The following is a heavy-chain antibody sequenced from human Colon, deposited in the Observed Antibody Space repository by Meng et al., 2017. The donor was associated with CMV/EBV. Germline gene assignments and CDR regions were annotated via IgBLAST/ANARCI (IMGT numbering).Heavy chain of an antibody. V-gene: IGHV4-39*01. CDR2: LYYTGST. CDR1: GGSISGSSYY. CDR3: ARQGGASPTTGVF. J-gene: IGHJ4*02. D-gene: IGHD1-26*01. Sequence: SETLSLTCTVSGGSISGSSYYWGWVRQPPGQGFEWIRSLYYTGSTYYNTSLGSQVTMSVDTSRNQFSLKLSSVTAADTAVYYCARQGGASPTTGVFWGQGILVTVSS.